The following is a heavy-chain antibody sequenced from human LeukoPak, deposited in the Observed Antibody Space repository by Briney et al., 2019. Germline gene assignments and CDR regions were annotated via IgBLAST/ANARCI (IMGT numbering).Heavy chain of an antibody. CDR2: ISWNSGSI. Sequence: PGGSLRLSCAASGFTFSDYYMSWIRQAPGKGLEWVSGISWNSGSIGYADSVKGRFTISRDNAKNSLYLQMNSLRAEDTALYYCAKGRNSGSPQGGYYYYGMDVWGQGTTVTVSS. V-gene: IGHV3-9*01. D-gene: IGHD5-12*01. J-gene: IGHJ6*02. CDR1: GFTFSDYY. CDR3: AKGRNSGSPQGGYYYYGMDV.